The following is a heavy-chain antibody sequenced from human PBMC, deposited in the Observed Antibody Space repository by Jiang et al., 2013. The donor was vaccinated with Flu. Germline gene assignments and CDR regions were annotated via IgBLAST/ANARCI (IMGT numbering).Heavy chain of an antibody. CDR1: GFTFSNYG. J-gene: IGHJ6*01. CDR2: IAHDGGQT. V-gene: IGHV3-30*18. CDR3: ANSGAQTVTGDAMDI. D-gene: IGHD7-27*01. Sequence: VQLLESGGGVVRPGRSLRLSCAASGFTFSNYGMHWVRQAPGKGLEWVAVIAHDGGQTYYADSLKGRFTISRDNDKSTVYLQMNSLRIDDTAVYYCANSGAQTVTGDAMDIWGPRDHGHGLL.